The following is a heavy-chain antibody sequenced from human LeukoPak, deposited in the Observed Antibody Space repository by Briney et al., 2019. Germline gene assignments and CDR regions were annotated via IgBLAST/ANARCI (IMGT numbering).Heavy chain of an antibody. V-gene: IGHV3-30-3*01. Sequence: GGSLRLSCAASGFTFSSYAMHWVREAPGKGLEWVAVISYDGSNKYYADSVKGRFTLSRDNSKNTLYLQMNSLRAEDTDVYYCARDQASITDYYYYGMDVWGQGTTVTVSS. CDR1: GFTFSSYA. CDR3: ARDQASITDYYYYGMDV. D-gene: IGHD2-21*01. J-gene: IGHJ6*02. CDR2: ISYDGSNK.